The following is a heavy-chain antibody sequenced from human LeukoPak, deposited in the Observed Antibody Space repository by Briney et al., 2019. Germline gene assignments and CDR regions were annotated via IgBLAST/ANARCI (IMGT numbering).Heavy chain of an antibody. J-gene: IGHJ3*02. CDR3: ARSRSGYSYDHAAFDI. D-gene: IGHD5-18*01. V-gene: IGHV1-18*01. CDR1: GYSFTSYG. CDR2: ISAYNGNT. Sequence: ASVKVSCKASGYSFTSYGISWVRQAPGQGLEWMGWISAYNGNTNYAQRLQGRVTMTTDTSTSTAYMELRSLTSDDTAVYYCARSRSGYSYDHAAFDIWGQGTMVTVSS.